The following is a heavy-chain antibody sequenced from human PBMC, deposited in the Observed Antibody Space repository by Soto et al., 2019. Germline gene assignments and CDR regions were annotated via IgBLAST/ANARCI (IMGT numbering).Heavy chain of an antibody. Sequence: GGSLRLSCAASGFTFGSYWMSWVRQAPGKGPEWLATIKWDASEKKYVDSVEGRFTTSRDNAKNALYLQMDSLRAEDTAVYYCAXDSGYGSRAAVNHYLDYWGQGTLVTVSS. CDR2: IKWDASEK. CDR1: GFTFGSYW. CDR3: AXDSGYGSRAAVNHYLDY. V-gene: IGHV3-7*01. D-gene: IGHD3-10*01. J-gene: IGHJ4*01.